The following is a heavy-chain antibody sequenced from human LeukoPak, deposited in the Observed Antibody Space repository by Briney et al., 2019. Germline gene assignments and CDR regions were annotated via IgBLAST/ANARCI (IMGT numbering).Heavy chain of an antibody. CDR2: IKQDGSEK. D-gene: IGHD6-13*01. CDR1: GFTFRSYW. V-gene: IGHV3-7*01. CDR3: ARDSSSWLIYFDY. J-gene: IGHJ4*02. Sequence: GGSLRLSCAASGFTFRSYWMSWVRQAQGKGLEWVANIKQDGSEKYYVDSVKGRFTISRDNAKNSLYLQMNSLRAEDTAVYYCARDSSSWLIYFDYWGQGTLVTVSS.